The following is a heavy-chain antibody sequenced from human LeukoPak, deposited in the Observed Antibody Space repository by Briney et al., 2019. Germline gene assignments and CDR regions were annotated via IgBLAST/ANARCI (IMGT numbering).Heavy chain of an antibody. J-gene: IGHJ4*02. CDR1: GFTFSSYA. CDR2: IKEDGSET. CDR3: ARHLAGDSLYRHFDY. D-gene: IGHD5/OR15-5a*01. Sequence: PGGSLRLSCAASGFTFSSYAMSWVRQAPGKGLEWVANIKEDGSETNYVDSVKGRFTISRDNAKNSLFLQMNSLRGDDTAIYYCARHLAGDSLYRHFDYWGQGTLVTVSS. V-gene: IGHV3-7*04.